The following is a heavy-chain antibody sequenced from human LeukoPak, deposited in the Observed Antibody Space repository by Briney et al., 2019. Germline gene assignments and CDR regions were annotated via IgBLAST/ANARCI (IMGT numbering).Heavy chain of an antibody. D-gene: IGHD6-13*01. V-gene: IGHV1-69*13. Sequence: GASVKVSCKASGYTFTSYGISWVRQAPGQGLEWMGGIIPIFGTANYAQKFQGRVTITADESTSTAYMELSSLRSEDTAVYYCARKAAAGNYYYYYMDVWGKGTTVTISS. CDR2: IIPIFGTA. CDR3: ARKAAAGNYYYYYMDV. CDR1: GYTFTSYG. J-gene: IGHJ6*03.